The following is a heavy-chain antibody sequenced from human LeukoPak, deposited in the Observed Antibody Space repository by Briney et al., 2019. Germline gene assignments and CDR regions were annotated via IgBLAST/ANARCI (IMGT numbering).Heavy chain of an antibody. D-gene: IGHD6-6*01. V-gene: IGHV3-30-3*01. Sequence: PGRSLRLSCAASGFTFSSYAMHRVRQAPGKGLEWVAVISYDGSNKYYADSVKGRFTISRDNSKNTLYLQMNSLRAEDTAVYYCARYSSSSYYYYGMDVWGQGTTVTVSS. CDR1: GFTFSSYA. CDR2: ISYDGSNK. CDR3: ARYSSSSYYYYGMDV. J-gene: IGHJ6*02.